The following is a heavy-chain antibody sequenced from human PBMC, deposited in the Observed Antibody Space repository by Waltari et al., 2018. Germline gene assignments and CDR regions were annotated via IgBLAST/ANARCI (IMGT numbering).Heavy chain of an antibody. CDR3: ARDLFGVVFPNGAWFDP. Sequence: QVQLQESGPGLVKPSETLSLTCTVSGGSISSYYWSWIRQPPGKGLEWIGYIYYSGSTNYNPSLKSRVTISVDTSKNQFSLKLSSVTAADTAVYYFARDLFGVVFPNGAWFDPWGQGTLVTVSS. D-gene: IGHD3-3*01. J-gene: IGHJ5*02. V-gene: IGHV4-59*01. CDR2: IYYSGST. CDR1: GGSISSYY.